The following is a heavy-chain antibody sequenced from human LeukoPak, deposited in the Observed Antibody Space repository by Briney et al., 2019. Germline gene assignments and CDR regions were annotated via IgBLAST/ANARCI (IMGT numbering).Heavy chain of an antibody. CDR3: ARHSQLLLGWFDP. CDR1: GGSISSYY. D-gene: IGHD2-2*01. CDR2: IYYSGST. Sequence: ETLSLTCTXSGGSISSYYWSWIRQPPGKGLEWIGYIYYSGSTNYNPSLKSRVTISVDTSKNQFSLKLSSVTAADTAVYYCARHSQLLLGWFDPWGQGTLVTVSS. V-gene: IGHV4-59*01. J-gene: IGHJ5*02.